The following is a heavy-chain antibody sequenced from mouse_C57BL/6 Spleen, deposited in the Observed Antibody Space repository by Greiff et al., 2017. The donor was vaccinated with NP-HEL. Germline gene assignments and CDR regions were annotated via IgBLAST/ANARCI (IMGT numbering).Heavy chain of an antibody. Sequence: VQLQQSGPELVKPGASVKISCKASGYTFTDYYMHWVKQSHGQSLEWIGVITPNHGGTSYNQKFKGKATLTVDKSSSTAYMELRSLTSEDSAFDDCARRCSVYSFDYWGQGTTLTVSS. CDR3: ARRCSVYSFDY. CDR2: ITPNHGGT. V-gene: IGHV1-26*01. D-gene: IGHD1-1*01. CDR1: GYTFTDYY. J-gene: IGHJ2*01.